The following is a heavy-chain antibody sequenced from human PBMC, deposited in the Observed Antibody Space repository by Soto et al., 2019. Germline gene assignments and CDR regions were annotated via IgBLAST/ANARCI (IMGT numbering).Heavy chain of an antibody. Sequence: PGESLKISCKGSGYSFTSYWIGWVRQMPGKGLEWMGIIYPGDSDTRYSQSFQGQVTISADKSISTAYLQWSSLKASDTAMYYCARQGFLEWLYDPSKCYFDYWGQGTLVTVSS. CDR3: ARQGFLEWLYDPSKCYFDY. J-gene: IGHJ4*02. CDR2: IYPGDSDT. CDR1: GYSFTSYW. V-gene: IGHV5-51*01. D-gene: IGHD3-3*01.